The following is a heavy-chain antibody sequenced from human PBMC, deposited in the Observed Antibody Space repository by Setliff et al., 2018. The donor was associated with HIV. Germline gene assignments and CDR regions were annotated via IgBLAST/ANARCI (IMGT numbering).Heavy chain of an antibody. V-gene: IGHV4-59*01. J-gene: IGHJ4*02. Sequence: SETLSLTCTVSGVSISYYHWSWIRQPPGKGLEWIGYISYTGNTNYDPSLASRVTMSIDTSKMQFSLKLTSVSAADTAVYFCASLFHDTSAPWLYYFDYWGQGTLVTVSS. CDR1: GVSISYYH. CDR2: ISYTGNT. D-gene: IGHD3-22*01. CDR3: ASLFHDTSAPWLYYFDY.